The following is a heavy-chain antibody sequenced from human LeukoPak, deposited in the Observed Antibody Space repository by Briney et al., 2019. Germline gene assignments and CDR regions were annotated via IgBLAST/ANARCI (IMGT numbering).Heavy chain of an antibody. CDR2: IRGSGGGA. V-gene: IGHV3-23*01. J-gene: IGHJ4*02. D-gene: IGHD6-6*01. Sequence: GGSLRLSCAASGFSFSTYAMSWVRQAPGKGLEWVSGIRGSGGGAYYADSVKGRFTISRDNSKNTLYLHMNSLRAEDTAVYYCAAYSSCDYWGQGTLVTVSS. CDR1: GFSFSTYA. CDR3: AAYSSCDY.